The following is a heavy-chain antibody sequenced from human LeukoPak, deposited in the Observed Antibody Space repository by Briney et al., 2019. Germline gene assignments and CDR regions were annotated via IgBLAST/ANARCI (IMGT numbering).Heavy chain of an antibody. CDR2: IYSGGST. CDR3: ARGPTVQEDLDY. V-gene: IGHV3-66*01. J-gene: IGHJ4*02. CDR1: GITVSSND. Sequence: GGSLRLSCAASGITVSSNDMSWVPQAPGKGLEWVSVIYSGGSTYYADSVKGRFTISRDISKNTLYLQMNSLRAEDTAVYYCARGPTVQEDLDYWGQGTLVTVSS.